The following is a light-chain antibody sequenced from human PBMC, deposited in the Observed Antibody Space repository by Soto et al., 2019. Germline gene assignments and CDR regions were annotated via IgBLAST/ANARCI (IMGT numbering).Light chain of an antibody. J-gene: IGLJ2*01. Sequence: QSALTQPASVSGSPGQSITISCTGTSSDVGGYNYVSWYQQHPGKAPKLMIYDVSNRPSGVSDRFSGSKSGNTASLTTSGGQAEDEADYYCSSYTSSSPHVVFGGGTKLTVL. CDR3: SSYTSSSPHVV. CDR1: SSDVGGYNY. V-gene: IGLV2-14*01. CDR2: DVS.